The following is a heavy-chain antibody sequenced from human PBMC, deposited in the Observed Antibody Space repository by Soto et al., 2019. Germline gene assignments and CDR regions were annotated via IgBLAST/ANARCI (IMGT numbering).Heavy chain of an antibody. Sequence: SETLSITCTVAGGSIISGGYDWSWIRQHPGKGLQWIGYIYYSGSTYYNPSLKSRVTISVDTSKNQFSLKLSSVTAADTAVYYCARAWSGGSSYLYYYYYYGMDVWGQGTTVTVSS. J-gene: IGHJ6*02. CDR1: GGSIISGGYD. V-gene: IGHV4-31*03. D-gene: IGHD2-15*01. CDR3: ARAWSGGSSYLYYYYYYGMDV. CDR2: IYYSGST.